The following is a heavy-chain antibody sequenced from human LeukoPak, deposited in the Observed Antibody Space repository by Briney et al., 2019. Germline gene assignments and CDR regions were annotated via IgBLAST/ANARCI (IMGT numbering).Heavy chain of an antibody. D-gene: IGHD6-19*01. Sequence: SETLSLTCAVSGGSISINDYFWAWIRQSPGKGLEWIGSVSYRGDTYYSPSLQSRVTISVDTSKNQFSLKLSSVTAADTAVYYCAAIKQYSSGWYYFQHWGQGTLVTVSS. CDR2: VSYRGDT. CDR1: GGSISINDYF. J-gene: IGHJ1*01. V-gene: IGHV4-39*07. CDR3: AAIKQYSSGWYYFQH.